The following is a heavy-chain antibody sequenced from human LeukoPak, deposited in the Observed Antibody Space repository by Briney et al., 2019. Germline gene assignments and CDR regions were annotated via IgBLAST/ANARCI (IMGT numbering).Heavy chain of an antibody. Sequence: PSETLSLTCTVSGGSISSGDYYWSWIRQPPGKGLEWIGYIYYSGSTYYNPSLKSRVTISVDTSKNQFSLKLSSVTAADTAVYYCARGSCSSTSCYTGYFDYWGQGTLVTVSS. V-gene: IGHV4-30-4*01. D-gene: IGHD2-2*02. J-gene: IGHJ4*02. CDR3: ARGSCSSTSCYTGYFDY. CDR2: IYYSGST. CDR1: GGSISSGDYY.